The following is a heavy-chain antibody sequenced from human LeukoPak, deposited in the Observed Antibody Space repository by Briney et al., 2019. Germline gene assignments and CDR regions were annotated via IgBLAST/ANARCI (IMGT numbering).Heavy chain of an antibody. V-gene: IGHV3-48*03. CDR1: GFTFSSYE. Sequence: GGSLRLSCAASGFTFSSYEMNWVRQAPGKGLEWVSYISSSGSTIYYADSVKGRFTISRDNAKNSLYLQMNSLRAEDTAVYYCAELGVTMIGGVWGKGTTVTVSS. D-gene: IGHD3-10*02. CDR3: AELGVTMIGGV. CDR2: ISSSGSTI. J-gene: IGHJ6*04.